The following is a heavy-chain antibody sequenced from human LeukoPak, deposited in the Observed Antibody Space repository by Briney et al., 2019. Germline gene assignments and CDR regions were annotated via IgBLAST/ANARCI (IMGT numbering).Heavy chain of an antibody. CDR3: ARKPRIAAAAKLDWFDP. J-gene: IGHJ5*02. V-gene: IGHV1-46*01. D-gene: IGHD6-13*01. CDR1: GYTFSSYY. Sequence: ASVKVSCKASGYTFSSYYLHWVRQAPGQGLEWMGVINPSGVTTSFAQKLEGRVTMTRDTSISTAYMELSRLRSDNTAVYYCARKPRIAAAAKLDWFDPWGQGTLVTVSS. CDR2: INPSGVTT.